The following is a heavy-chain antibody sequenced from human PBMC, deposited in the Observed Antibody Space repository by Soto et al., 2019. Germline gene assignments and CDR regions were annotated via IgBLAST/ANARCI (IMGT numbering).Heavy chain of an antibody. V-gene: IGHV4-59*01. CDR2: ILYSGTT. Sequence: SETLSLTCTLSGGSISNSFWGWIRRSPGKGLEWIGNILYSGTTNYNPSLKSRVTISLDTSKEQFSLNLTSMSAADTGVYFCARAIGLNYGRGTLDVWGQGTTVTVSS. D-gene: IGHD3-10*02. J-gene: IGHJ6*02. CDR3: ARAIGLNYGRGTLDV. CDR1: GGSISNSF.